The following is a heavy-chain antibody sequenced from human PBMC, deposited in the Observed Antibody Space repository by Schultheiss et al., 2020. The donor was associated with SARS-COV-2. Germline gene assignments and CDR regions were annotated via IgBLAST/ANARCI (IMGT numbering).Heavy chain of an antibody. CDR1: GFTFSSYA. CDR2: ISYDGSNK. V-gene: IGHV3-30*04. D-gene: IGHD2-2*02. Sequence: GGSLRLSCAASGFTFSSYAMHWVRQAPGKGLEWVAVISYDGSNKYYADSVKGRFTISRDNSKNTLYLQMNSLRAEDTAVYYCARDSNIVVVPAAIWYYYYYYMDVWGKGTTVTVSS. CDR3: ARDSNIVVVPAAIWYYYYYYMDV. J-gene: IGHJ6*03.